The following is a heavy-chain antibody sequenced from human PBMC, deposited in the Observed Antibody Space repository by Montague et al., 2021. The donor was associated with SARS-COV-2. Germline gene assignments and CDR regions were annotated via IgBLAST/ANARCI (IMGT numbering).Heavy chain of an antibody. D-gene: IGHD3-22*01. CDR3: AKDMEDIYDSSGYFDY. CDR2: ISWNSGSI. Sequence: SRRLSCEASGFTFGDYAMHWVRQAPGKGLEWVSGISWNSGSIGYADSVKGRFTISRDNAKNSLYLQMNSLRAEDTALYYCAKDMEDIYDSSGYFDYWGQGTLVTVSS. V-gene: IGHV3-9*01. J-gene: IGHJ4*02. CDR1: GFTFGDYA.